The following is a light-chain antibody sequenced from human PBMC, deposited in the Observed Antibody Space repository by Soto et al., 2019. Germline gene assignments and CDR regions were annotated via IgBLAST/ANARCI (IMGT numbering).Light chain of an antibody. J-gene: IGKJ5*01. CDR3: QQYHTSPIT. CDR2: DAS. Sequence: EIVLTQSPVTPSLSPGERATLSCRASQSIASHLAWYQQKPGQAPRLLIHDASSRATGIPARFSGSGSGTDFTLTISSLEPEDFAMYYCQQYHTSPITFGHGTRLEIK. V-gene: IGKV3-11*01. CDR1: QSIASH.